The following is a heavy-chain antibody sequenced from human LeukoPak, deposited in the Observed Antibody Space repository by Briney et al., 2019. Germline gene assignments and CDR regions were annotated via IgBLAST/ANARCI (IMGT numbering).Heavy chain of an antibody. CDR1: GYTLTELS. D-gene: IGHD6-19*01. CDR3: ATGALIPIAVAGTALPFDP. J-gene: IGHJ5*02. V-gene: IGHV1-24*01. CDR2: FDPEDGET. Sequence: ASVKVSCKVSGYTLTELSMHWVRQAPGKGLEWMGGFDPEDGETIYAQKFQGRVTMTEDTSTDTAYMELSSLRSEDTAVYYCATGALIPIAVAGTALPFDPWGQGTLVTVSS.